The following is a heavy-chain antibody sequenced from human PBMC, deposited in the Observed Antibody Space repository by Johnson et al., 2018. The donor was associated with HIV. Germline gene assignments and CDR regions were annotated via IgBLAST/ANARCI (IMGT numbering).Heavy chain of an antibody. J-gene: IGHJ3*02. V-gene: IGHV3-30*04. CDR1: GFTFRSYA. CDR3: APLGDAFDI. Sequence: QVQLVESGGGVVQPGRSLRLSCAASGFTFRSYAMHWVRQAPGKGLEWVAVISYDGKSTYYADSVKGRFTISRDNSKNTLYLQMNSLGAEDTAVYYCAPLGDAFDIWGQGTMVTVSS. CDR2: ISYDGKST. D-gene: IGHD7-27*01.